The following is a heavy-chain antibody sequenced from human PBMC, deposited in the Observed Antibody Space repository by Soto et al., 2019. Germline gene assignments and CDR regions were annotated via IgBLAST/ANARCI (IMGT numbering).Heavy chain of an antibody. J-gene: IGHJ4*02. CDR3: AGQYSSSSVEF. CDR1: GFTFSDYY. D-gene: IGHD6-6*01. CDR2: ISSGAITI. V-gene: IGHV3-11*01. Sequence: LRLSCAASGFTFSDYYMNRIRQAPGKGLEWVSYISSGAITIYYADSVKGRFTISRDNAKNSLYLQMNSLRAEDTAVYYCAGQYSSSSVEFWGQGTLVTVSS.